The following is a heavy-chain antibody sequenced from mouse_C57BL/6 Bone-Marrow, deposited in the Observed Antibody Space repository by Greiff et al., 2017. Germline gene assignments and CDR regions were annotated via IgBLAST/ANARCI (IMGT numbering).Heavy chain of an antibody. Sequence: VQLQPSWAELVRPGASVKLSCTASGFNIKDYYMHWVKQRPEQGLEWIGRIDPEDGDTEYAPKFQGKATMTADTSSNTAYLQLSSLTSEDTAVYYCTTYYYGSSYPAWFAYWGQGTLVTVSA. J-gene: IGHJ3*01. CDR3: TTYYYGSSYPAWFAY. V-gene: IGHV14-1*01. D-gene: IGHD1-1*01. CDR2: IDPEDGDT. CDR1: GFNIKDYY.